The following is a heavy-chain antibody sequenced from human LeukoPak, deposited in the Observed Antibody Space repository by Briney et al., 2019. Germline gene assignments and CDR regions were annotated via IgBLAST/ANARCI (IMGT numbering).Heavy chain of an antibody. D-gene: IGHD5-12*01. Sequence: SGGSLRLSCAASGFTFSSYAMHWVRQAPGKGLEWVSLIYTDGSTYYADSVKGRFTISRHNSKNTLYIQMNSLGADDTAVYYCATGYSGYRRSYYYGMDVWGQGTTVTVSS. J-gene: IGHJ6*02. CDR1: GFTFSSYA. V-gene: IGHV3-53*04. CDR2: IYTDGST. CDR3: ATGYSGYRRSYYYGMDV.